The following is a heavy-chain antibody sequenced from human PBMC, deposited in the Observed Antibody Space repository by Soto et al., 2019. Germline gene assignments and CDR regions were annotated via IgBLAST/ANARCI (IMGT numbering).Heavy chain of an antibody. D-gene: IGHD3-10*01. J-gene: IGHJ6*03. CDR2: ISGSGGST. V-gene: IGHV3-23*01. CDR1: GFTFSSYA. Sequence: PGGSLRLSCAASGFTFSSYAMSWVRQAPGKGLEWVSAISGSGGSTYYADSVKGRFTISRDNSKNTLYLQMNSLRAEDTAVYYCHITMVRGVISRYYYYYMDVWGKGTTVTVSS. CDR3: HITMVRGVISRYYYYYMDV.